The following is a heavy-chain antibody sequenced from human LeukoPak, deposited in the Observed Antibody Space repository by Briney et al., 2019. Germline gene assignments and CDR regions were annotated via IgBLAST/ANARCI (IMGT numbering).Heavy chain of an antibody. CDR2: INSDGSST. V-gene: IGHV3-74*01. Sequence: GGSLRLSCAASGFTFSSYWMHWVRQAPGKGLVWVSRINSDGSSTSYADSVKGRFTISRDNARNTLFLQMNSLRAEDTAVYYCARAHIVVVPAAIRPLDYWGQGTLVTVSS. D-gene: IGHD2-2*02. CDR3: ARAHIVVVPAAIRPLDY. CDR1: GFTFSSYW. J-gene: IGHJ4*02.